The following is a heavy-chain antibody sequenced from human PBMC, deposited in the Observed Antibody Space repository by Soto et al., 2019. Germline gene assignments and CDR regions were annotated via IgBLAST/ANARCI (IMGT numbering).Heavy chain of an antibody. V-gene: IGHV3-30*18. J-gene: IGHJ6*02. CDR2: ISYDGSNK. Sequence: QVQLVESGGGVVQPGRSLRLSCAASGFTFSSYGMHWVRQAPGKGLEWVAVISYDGSNKYYADSVKGRFTISRDNSKNTLYLKMNSLRAEDTAVYYCAKDQIVIAAPPHYYYGMDVWGQGTTVTVSS. D-gene: IGHD6-6*01. CDR3: AKDQIVIAAPPHYYYGMDV. CDR1: GFTFSSYG.